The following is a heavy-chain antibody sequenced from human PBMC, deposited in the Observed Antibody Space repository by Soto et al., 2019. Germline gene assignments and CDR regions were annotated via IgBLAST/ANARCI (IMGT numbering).Heavy chain of an antibody. V-gene: IGHV1-24*01. J-gene: IGHJ4*02. Sequence: ASVKVSCQVSGYTLTELSMHWVRQAPGKGLEWMGGFDPEDGETIYAQKFQGRVTMTEDTSTDTAYMELSSLRSEDTAVYYCAMPQRYNWNYRTGYYFDYWGQGTLVTVSS. D-gene: IGHD1-7*01. CDR3: AMPQRYNWNYRTGYYFDY. CDR1: GYTLTELS. CDR2: FDPEDGET.